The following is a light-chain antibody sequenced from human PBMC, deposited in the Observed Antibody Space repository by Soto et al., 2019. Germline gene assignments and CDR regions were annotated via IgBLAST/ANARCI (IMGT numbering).Light chain of an antibody. J-gene: IGKJ1*01. CDR3: QQYDVDSGT. V-gene: IGKV1-5*01. Sequence: DIQMTQSPSTLSSFVGDRVTITCRASQGIGVWLAWYQQKPGKAPKLLIYDASNLQTGVPSRFSGSGSGTEFTLTISSLHPDDFATYYCQQYDVDSGTFGQVTKVEIK. CDR1: QGIGVW. CDR2: DAS.